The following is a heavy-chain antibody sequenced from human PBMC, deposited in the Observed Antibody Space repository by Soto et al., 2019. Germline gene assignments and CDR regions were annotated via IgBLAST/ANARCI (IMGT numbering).Heavy chain of an antibody. V-gene: IGHV1-18*04. CDR1: GYTFTSYG. CDR3: ARSIVVVPAAIGHRPNNWFQP. D-gene: IGHD2-2*01. Sequence: ASVKVSCKASGYTFTSYGISWVRQAPGQGLEWMGWISAYNGNTNYAQKLQGRVTMTTDTSTSTAYMELRSLRSDDTAVYYCARSIVVVPAAIGHRPNNWFQPWGQATLVNVSS. CDR2: ISAYNGNT. J-gene: IGHJ5*02.